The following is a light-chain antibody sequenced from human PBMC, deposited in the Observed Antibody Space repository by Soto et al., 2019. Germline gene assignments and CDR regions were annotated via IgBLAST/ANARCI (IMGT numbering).Light chain of an antibody. Sequence: DIQMTQSPSTLSASVGDRVTIPCRASQSISSWLAWYQQKPGKAPKLLMYKASTLESGVPSRFSGSGSGTEFTLTIRSLQPDDFATSYCQQYNSFPYTFGQGTRLEMK. V-gene: IGKV1-5*03. CDR2: KAS. CDR3: QQYNSFPYT. CDR1: QSISSW. J-gene: IGKJ2*01.